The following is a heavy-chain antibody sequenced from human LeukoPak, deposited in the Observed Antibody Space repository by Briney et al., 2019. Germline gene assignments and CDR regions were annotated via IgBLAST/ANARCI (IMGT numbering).Heavy chain of an antibody. CDR2: ISGSGTVI. CDR3: ARADARLFDY. J-gene: IGHJ4*02. Sequence: GGSLRLSCAASGFTFSSYEMNWVRQAPGKGLKWVSFISGSGTVIHYADSVKGRFTLSRDNAKNSLYLQVSSLRAEDTAVYYCARADARLFDYWGQGALVTVSS. V-gene: IGHV3-48*03. CDR1: GFTFSSYE.